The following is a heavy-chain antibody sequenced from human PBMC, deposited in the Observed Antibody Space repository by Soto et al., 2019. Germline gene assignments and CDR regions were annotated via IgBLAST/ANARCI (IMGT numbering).Heavy chain of an antibody. V-gene: IGHV1-3*01. CDR3: ASPSIAAADDAFDI. D-gene: IGHD6-13*01. CDR1: GYTFTSYA. CDR2: INAGNGNT. J-gene: IGHJ3*02. Sequence: QVQLVQSGAEVKKPGASVKVSCKAYGYTFTSYAMHWVRQAPGQRLEWMGWINAGNGNTKYSQKFQGRVTITRDTSASTAYMELSSLRSEDTAVYYCASPSIAAADDAFDIWGQGTMVTVSS.